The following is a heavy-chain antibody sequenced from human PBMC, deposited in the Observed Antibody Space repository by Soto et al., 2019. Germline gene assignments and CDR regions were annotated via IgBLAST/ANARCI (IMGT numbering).Heavy chain of an antibody. V-gene: IGHV1-18*01. CDR1: GYTFTSYG. CDR3: ASGKWLRFYGPFDY. Sequence: QVQLVQSGAEVKKPGASVKVSCKASGYTFTSYGISWVRQAPGQGLEWMGWISAYNGNTNYAQKLQGRVTMTTDNATSRAYMELRGLRSEETAVYYCASGKWLRFYGPFDYWGQGTLVTVSS. CDR2: ISAYNGNT. J-gene: IGHJ4*02. D-gene: IGHD5-12*01.